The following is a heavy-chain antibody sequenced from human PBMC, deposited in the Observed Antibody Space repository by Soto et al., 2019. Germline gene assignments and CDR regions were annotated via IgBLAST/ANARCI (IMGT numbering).Heavy chain of an antibody. V-gene: IGHV1-18*01. CDR1: GYTFTRHG. J-gene: IGHJ4*02. D-gene: IGHD3-10*01. CDR3: ARAMAYVQDYYFDY. CDR2: ISAYNGNT. Sequence: ASVKVSCKGSGYTFTRHGISWGGQAPGQGLEWMGWISAYNGNTNYAQKLQGRVTMTTDTSTSTAYMELRSLRSDDTAVYYCARAMAYVQDYYFDYWGQGTLVTVSS.